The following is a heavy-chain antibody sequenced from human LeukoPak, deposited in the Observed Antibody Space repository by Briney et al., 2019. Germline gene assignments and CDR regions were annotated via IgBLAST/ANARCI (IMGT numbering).Heavy chain of an antibody. J-gene: IGHJ4*02. CDR3: ARGIRPYQLLYGY. CDR1: GGSFSGYY. D-gene: IGHD2-2*02. CDR2: INHSGST. Sequence: SETLSLTCAVYGGSFSGYYWSWIRQPPGKGLEWIGEINHSGSTNYNPSLKSRVTISVDTSKNQFSLKLSSVTAADTAVYYCARGIRPYQLLYGYRGQGTLVIVSS. V-gene: IGHV4-34*01.